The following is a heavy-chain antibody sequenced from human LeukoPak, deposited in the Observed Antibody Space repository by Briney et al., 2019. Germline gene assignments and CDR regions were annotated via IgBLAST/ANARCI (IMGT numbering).Heavy chain of an antibody. CDR3: ATIDY. CDR2: IYSGGST. Sequence: RSGGSLRLSCAASGFTFSSYWMHWVRQAPGKGLEWVSVIYSGGSTYYADSVKGRFTISRDNSKNTLYLQMNSLRAEDTAVYYCATIDYWGQGTLVTVSS. V-gene: IGHV3-66*01. J-gene: IGHJ4*02. CDR1: GFTFSSYW.